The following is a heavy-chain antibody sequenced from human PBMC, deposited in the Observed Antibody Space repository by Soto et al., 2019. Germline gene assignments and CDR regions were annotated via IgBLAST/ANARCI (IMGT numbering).Heavy chain of an antibody. CDR1: ELTFSSSW. V-gene: IGHV3-7*01. D-gene: IGHD3-10*01. J-gene: IGHJ5*02. CDR2: MNQDGGEK. CDR3: DRSVLGRGEVDWPDP. Sequence: PGGTLSLSCTVSELTFSSSWMSWVRQTPGKGLEWVANMNQDGGEKYYVDSVKGRFTISRDNAKNSLYLKMNSLRVEDTAVYYSDRSVLGRGEVDWPDPWGQGTLVTVSS.